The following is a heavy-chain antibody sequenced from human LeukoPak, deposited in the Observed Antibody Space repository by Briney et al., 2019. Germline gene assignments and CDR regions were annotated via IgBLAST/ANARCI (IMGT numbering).Heavy chain of an antibody. J-gene: IGHJ6*03. CDR3: ARDSSGWYDYYYYMDV. CDR1: GGSISSYY. Sequence: SETLSLTCTVSGGSISSYYWSWIRQPAGKGLECIGRIYTSGSTNYNPSLKSRVTMSVDTSKNQFSLKVSSVTAADTAVYYCARDSSGWYDYYYYMDVWGKGTTVTISS. D-gene: IGHD6-19*01. CDR2: IYTSGST. V-gene: IGHV4-4*07.